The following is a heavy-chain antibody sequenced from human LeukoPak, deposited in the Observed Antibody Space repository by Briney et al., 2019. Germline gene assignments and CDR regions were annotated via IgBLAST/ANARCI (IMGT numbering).Heavy chain of an antibody. J-gene: IGHJ5*02. CDR2: IYYSGST. D-gene: IGHD6-19*01. Sequence: SETLSLTCTVSGDSISTYYWTWIRQPPGKGLEWIGYIYYSGSTNYNPSLKSRVSISVDTSKNQFSLKLSSVTAADTAVYYCARQGSSGWHNWFDPWGQGTLVTVSS. CDR1: GDSISTYY. CDR3: ARQGSSGWHNWFDP. V-gene: IGHV4-59*01.